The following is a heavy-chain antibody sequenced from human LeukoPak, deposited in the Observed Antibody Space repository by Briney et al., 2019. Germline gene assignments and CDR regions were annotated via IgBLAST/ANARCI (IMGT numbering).Heavy chain of an antibody. Sequence: SETLSLTCAVSGYSISSGHYWGWIRQPPGKGLEWIGSIYHSGSTYYNPSLKSRVTISVDTSKNQFSLKLSSVTAADTAVYYCARGSRGYSYGWYFDYWGQGTLVTVSS. J-gene: IGHJ4*02. D-gene: IGHD5-18*01. CDR2: IYHSGST. CDR3: ARGSRGYSYGWYFDY. V-gene: IGHV4-38-2*01. CDR1: GYSISSGHY.